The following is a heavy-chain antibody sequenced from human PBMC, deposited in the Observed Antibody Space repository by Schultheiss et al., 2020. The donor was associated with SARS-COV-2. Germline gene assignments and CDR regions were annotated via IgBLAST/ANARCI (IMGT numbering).Heavy chain of an antibody. CDR2: ISTSSSYI. V-gene: IGHV3-21*01. CDR3: AEGGYYDNSAILSGHY. CDR1: GFTFSSYS. J-gene: IGHJ4*02. D-gene: IGHD3-22*01. Sequence: GESLKISCATSGFTFSSYSMNWVRQTPGKGLEWVSSISTSSSYIYYADSVKGRFTISRDNAKNSLYLQMNSLRAEDTAVYYCAEGGYYDNSAILSGHYWGQGTLVTVSS.